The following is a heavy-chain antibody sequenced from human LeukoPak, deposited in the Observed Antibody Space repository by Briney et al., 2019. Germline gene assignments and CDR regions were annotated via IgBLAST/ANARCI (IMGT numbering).Heavy chain of an antibody. CDR3: TRLFGDLRFLEWLPAGYMDV. D-gene: IGHD3-3*01. CDR1: GGFISSSSYY. J-gene: IGHJ6*03. CDR2: IYYSGST. Sequence: KPSETLSLTCTVSGGFISSSSYYWGWIRQPPGKGLEWIRSIYYSGSTYYNPSLKSRVTISVDTSKNQFSLKLSSVTAADTAVYPQTRLFGDLRFLEWLPAGYMDVWGKGTTVTVSS. V-gene: IGHV4-39*01.